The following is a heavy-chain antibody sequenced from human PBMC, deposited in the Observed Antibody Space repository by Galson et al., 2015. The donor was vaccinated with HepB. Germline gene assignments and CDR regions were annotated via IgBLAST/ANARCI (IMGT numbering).Heavy chain of an antibody. J-gene: IGHJ2*01. V-gene: IGHV3-48*01. CDR1: GFTFSSYS. CDR3: ARGQGYCSGGSCYGRQGGLWYFDL. D-gene: IGHD2-15*01. Sequence: SLRLSCAASGFTFSSYSMNWVRQAPGKGLEWVSYISSSSSTIYYADSVKGRFTISRDNAKNSLYLQMNSLRAEDTAVYYCARGQGYCSGGSCYGRQGGLWYFDLWGRATLVTVSS. CDR2: ISSSSSTI.